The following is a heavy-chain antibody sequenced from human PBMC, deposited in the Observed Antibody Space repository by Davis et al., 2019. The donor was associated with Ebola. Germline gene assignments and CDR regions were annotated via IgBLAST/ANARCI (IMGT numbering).Heavy chain of an antibody. D-gene: IGHD6-6*01. Sequence: SETLSLTCTVSGGSISSYYWSWIRQPPGKGLEWIGYIYYSGSTNYNPSLKSRVTISVDTSKNQFSLKLSSVTAADTAVYYCARRSALYYYYYGMDVWGQGTKVTVSS. CDR3: ARRSALYYYYYGMDV. CDR1: GGSISSYY. V-gene: IGHV4-59*08. CDR2: IYYSGST. J-gene: IGHJ6*02.